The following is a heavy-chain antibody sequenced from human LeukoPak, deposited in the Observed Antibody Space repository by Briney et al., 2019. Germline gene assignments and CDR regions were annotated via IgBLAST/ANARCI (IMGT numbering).Heavy chain of an antibody. J-gene: IGHJ4*02. D-gene: IGHD2-2*02. Sequence: SETLSLTCTVSGGSISNYYWNWIRQPAGKGLEWIGRIYTSGSTNYNPSLKHRVTMSVDTSKNQFSLKVSSVTAADTAVYYCASITQSTSRYCSSTSCYRDYWGQGTLVTVSS. CDR1: GGSISNYY. CDR3: ASITQSTSRYCSSTSCYRDY. CDR2: IYTSGST. V-gene: IGHV4-4*07.